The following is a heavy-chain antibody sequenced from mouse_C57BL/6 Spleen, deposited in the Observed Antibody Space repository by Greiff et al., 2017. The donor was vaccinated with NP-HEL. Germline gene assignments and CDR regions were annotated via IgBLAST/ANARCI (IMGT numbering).Heavy chain of an antibody. CDR2: IWSGGST. J-gene: IGHJ1*03. Sequence: VQLQQSGPGLVQPSQSLSITCTVSGFSLTSYGVHWVRQSPGKGLEWLGVIWSGGSTDYNAAFISRLSISKDNSKSQVFFKMNSLQADDTAIYYCAREVLRSWYCDVWGTGTTVTVSS. CDR3: AREVLRSWYCDV. CDR1: GFSLTSYG. V-gene: IGHV2-2*01. D-gene: IGHD1-1*01.